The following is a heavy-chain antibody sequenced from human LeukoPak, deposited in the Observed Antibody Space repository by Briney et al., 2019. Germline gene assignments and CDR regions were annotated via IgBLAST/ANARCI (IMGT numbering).Heavy chain of an antibody. J-gene: IGHJ4*02. V-gene: IGHV1-46*01. Sequence: ASVKVSCKASGYTFTSYYMHWVRQAPGQGLEWMGIINPSGGSTSYAQKFQGRVTMTRDTSTSTAYMELRSLRSDDTAVYYCARARYSSSWYHFSVFDYWGQGTLVTVSS. CDR2: INPSGGST. D-gene: IGHD6-13*01. CDR1: GYTFTSYY. CDR3: ARARYSSSWYHFSVFDY.